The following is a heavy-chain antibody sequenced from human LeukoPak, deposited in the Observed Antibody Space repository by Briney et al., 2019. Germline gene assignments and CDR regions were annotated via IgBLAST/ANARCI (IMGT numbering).Heavy chain of an antibody. CDR3: ARIFLSVVAPKRWFDP. D-gene: IGHD4-23*01. CDR2: ISAYNGNT. CDR1: GYTFTSYG. V-gene: IGHV1-18*01. J-gene: IGHJ5*02. Sequence: ASVKVSCKASGYTFTSYGISWVRQAPGQGLEWMGWISAYNGNTNYAQKLQGRVTMTTDTSTSTAYMEMRSLRSDDTAVYYCARIFLSVVAPKRWFDPWGQGTLVTVSS.